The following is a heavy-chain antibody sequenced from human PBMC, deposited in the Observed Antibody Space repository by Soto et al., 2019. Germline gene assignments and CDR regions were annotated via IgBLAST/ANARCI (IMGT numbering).Heavy chain of an antibody. CDR1: GFTFSNYA. CDR2: ISTDGGST. CDR3: LKEGVGPTSPFDY. Sequence: GGSLRLSCSASGFTFSNYAMYWVRQAPGKGLEYVSAISTDGGSTYYADSVKGRFTISRDNSKNTLYLQMSSLRAEDTAVYYCLKEGVGPTSPFDYWGQGTLVTVSS. V-gene: IGHV3-64D*06. J-gene: IGHJ4*02. D-gene: IGHD1-26*01.